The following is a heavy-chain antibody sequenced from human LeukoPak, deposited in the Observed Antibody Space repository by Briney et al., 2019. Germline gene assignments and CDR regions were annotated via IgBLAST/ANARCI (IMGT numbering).Heavy chain of an antibody. CDR2: IYYSGST. CDR3: ARWSGSVTARNYYYYMDV. CDR1: GGSISSSSYY. D-gene: IGHD6-6*01. Sequence: PSETLSLTCTVSGGSISSSSYYWGWIRQPPGKGLEWIGSIYYSGSTYYNPSLKSRVTISVDKSKNQFSLKLSSVTAADTAVYYCARWSGSVTARNYYYYMDVWGEGTTVTVSS. J-gene: IGHJ6*03. V-gene: IGHV4-39*07.